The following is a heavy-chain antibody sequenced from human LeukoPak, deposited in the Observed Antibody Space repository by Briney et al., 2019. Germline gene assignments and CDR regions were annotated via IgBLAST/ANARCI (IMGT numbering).Heavy chain of an antibody. D-gene: IGHD3-22*01. V-gene: IGHV3-74*01. J-gene: IGHJ3*02. CDR1: GFTFSSHW. CDR3: ARGGFHHGFDI. Sequence: PGGSLRLSCAASGFTFSSHWMYWVRQAPGKGLVYVSRIDNDGTGTTFADSVKGRFTIPRDNAKNTLYLQMNSLRAEDTAMYYCARGGFHHGFDIWGQGTMVAVSS. CDR2: IDNDGTGT.